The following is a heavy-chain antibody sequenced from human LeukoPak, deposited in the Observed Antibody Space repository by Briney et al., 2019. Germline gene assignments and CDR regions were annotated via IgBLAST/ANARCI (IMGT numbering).Heavy chain of an antibody. CDR1: RGSVSSTTNF. J-gene: IGHJ4*02. CDR2: IYYRGTS. D-gene: IGHD3-22*01. V-gene: IGHV4-39*01. CDR3: VRHGDNDSGYYADFFDK. Sequence: ADTLSLTCTVSRGSVSSTTNFWGWIRQPPGKGLEWIGSIYYRGTSYFNPSLKSRVTISVDTSKNQFSLKLRPVTAADTAGYYCVRHGDNDSGYYADFFDKWGQGTLVSVSA.